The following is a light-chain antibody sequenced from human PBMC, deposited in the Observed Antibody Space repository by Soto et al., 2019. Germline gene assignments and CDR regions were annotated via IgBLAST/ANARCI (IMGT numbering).Light chain of an antibody. J-gene: IGKJ1*01. CDR3: QQYNNWPQT. Sequence: ETVMTQSPATLSVSPGERATLSCRASQSVSSNLAWYQQNPGQAPRLLIYGASTRATGIPARFSGSGSGTEFTLTISSLQSEDFAVYYCQQYNNWPQTFGQGTKVEIK. CDR1: QSVSSN. CDR2: GAS. V-gene: IGKV3-15*01.